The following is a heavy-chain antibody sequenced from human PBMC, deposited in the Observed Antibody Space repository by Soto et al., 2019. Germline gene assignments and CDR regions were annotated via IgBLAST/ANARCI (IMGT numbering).Heavy chain of an antibody. CDR2: ISSNGGST. V-gene: IGHV3-64D*06. J-gene: IGHJ4*02. D-gene: IGHD6-13*01. CDR1: GFTFSSYA. CDR3: AKDRSGYSSSWAPFDY. Sequence: GGSLRLSCSASGFTFSSYAMHWVRQAPGKGLEYVSAISSNGGSTYYADSVKGRFTISRDSSKNTLYLQMNSLRAEDTAVYYCAKDRSGYSSSWAPFDYWGQGTLVTVSS.